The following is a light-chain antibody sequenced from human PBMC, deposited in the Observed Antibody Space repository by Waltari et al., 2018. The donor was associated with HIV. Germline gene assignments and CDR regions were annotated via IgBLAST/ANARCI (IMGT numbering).Light chain of an antibody. J-gene: IGLJ1*01. CDR3: SSYTTTSTLYV. Sequence: QSTLTQPASVSGSPGQSVTIPCTGISRDIDVYKYFSWYQQHPGKAPKLLIYDVSKRPSGVSHRFSGSKSANTASLTISGLQAEDEADYYCSSYTTTSTLYVFGTGTKVTV. V-gene: IGLV2-14*03. CDR2: DVS. CDR1: SRDIDVYKY.